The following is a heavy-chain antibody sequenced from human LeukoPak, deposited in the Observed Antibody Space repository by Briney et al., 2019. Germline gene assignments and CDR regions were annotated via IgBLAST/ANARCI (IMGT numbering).Heavy chain of an antibody. V-gene: IGHV3-48*01. CDR1: GFTFSTYN. Sequence: GGSLRLSCAASGFTFSTYNMNWVRQAPGKGLEWVSCISSGSSTIYYADSVKGRFTISRDNAKNSLYLQMNSLRAEDTAVYYCARTSKGSYSDAFDIWGQGTMVTVSS. J-gene: IGHJ3*02. D-gene: IGHD3-10*01. CDR3: ARTSKGSYSDAFDI. CDR2: ISSGSSTI.